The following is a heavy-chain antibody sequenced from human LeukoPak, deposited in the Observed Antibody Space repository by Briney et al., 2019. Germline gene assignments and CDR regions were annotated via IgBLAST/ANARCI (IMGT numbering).Heavy chain of an antibody. Sequence: PGGSLRLSCAASGFTFSSYAMYWVRQAPGKGLEWVAVISYDGSNKYYADSVKGRFTISRDNSKNTLYLQMNSLRAEDTAVYYCAKDGGYDLYYYYMDVWGKGTTVTVSS. CDR1: GFTFSSYA. V-gene: IGHV3-30-3*01. CDR2: ISYDGSNK. J-gene: IGHJ6*03. D-gene: IGHD3-3*01. CDR3: AKDGGYDLYYYYMDV.